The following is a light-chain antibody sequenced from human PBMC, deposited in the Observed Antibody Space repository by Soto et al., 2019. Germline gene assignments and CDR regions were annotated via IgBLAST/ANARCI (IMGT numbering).Light chain of an antibody. CDR1: QSISSW. CDR2: EAS. CDR3: QQDNNFPPT. J-gene: IGKJ4*01. Sequence: DIQMTQSPSTLSASVGDRVTITCRASQSISSWLAWYQQKPGKAPKLLIHEASRLESGVPSRFSGSESGTEIPSTITGLHPYDFDTYYWQQDNNFPPTFGRGTTVEIK. V-gene: IGKV1-5*01.